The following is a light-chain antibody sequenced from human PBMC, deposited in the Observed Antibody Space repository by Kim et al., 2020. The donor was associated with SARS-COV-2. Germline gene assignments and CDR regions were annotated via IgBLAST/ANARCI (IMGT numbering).Light chain of an antibody. CDR1: QTGKTY. CDR3: QQGDDCGA. V-gene: IGKV3-11*01. Sequence: GERATLAGRASQTGKTYLAWYQQKPGQAPRLRIDEKSKRAAGSRARFSGRGSGTGGAVTISRLGPEDFAIYYGQQGDDCGAVGGGTKLEI. CDR2: EKS. J-gene: IGKJ4*01.